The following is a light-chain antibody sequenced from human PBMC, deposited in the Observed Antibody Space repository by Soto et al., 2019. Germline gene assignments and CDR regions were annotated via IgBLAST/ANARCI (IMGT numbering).Light chain of an antibody. J-gene: IGKJ1*01. Sequence: DIQMTQSPSSLSASVGDRVTITCRASQSIVTYLNWYLQKPGKAPKLLIYAASNLQSGVPSRFSGSGSGTDFTLTISSLQPEDFATYFCQHFNSYSETFGQGTKV. CDR1: QSIVTY. CDR2: AAS. CDR3: QHFNSYSET. V-gene: IGKV1-39*01.